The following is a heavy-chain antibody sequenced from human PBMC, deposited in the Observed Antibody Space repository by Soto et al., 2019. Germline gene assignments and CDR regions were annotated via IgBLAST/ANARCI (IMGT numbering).Heavy chain of an antibody. CDR1: GYTFTAYY. J-gene: IGHJ6*02. CDR3: ARQGSGSEYPQYFYYGMDV. CDR2: INPNSGVA. Sequence: VELVQSGAEVEKPGAAVRISCKTSGYTFTAYYIHWVRQAPGQGLEWMGWINPNSGVANYAQKFEGRVTMTRDTSISTVYMELTKMRYEDTTIYYCARQGSGSEYPQYFYYGMDVWGQGTTAAASS. V-gene: IGHV1-2*02. D-gene: IGHD5-12*01.